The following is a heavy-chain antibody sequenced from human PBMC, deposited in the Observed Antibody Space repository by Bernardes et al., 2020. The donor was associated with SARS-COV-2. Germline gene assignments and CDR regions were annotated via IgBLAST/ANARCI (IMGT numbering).Heavy chain of an antibody. D-gene: IGHD2-21*02. J-gene: IGHJ4*02. CDR2: TSFDGSEK. CDR1: GFSFRYYG. CDR3: ARDYCDSDCDFFDY. V-gene: IGHV3-30*03. Sequence: VGSLRLSCAASGFSFRYYGMHWVRQAPGKGLEWVAVTSFDGSEKYYADAVKGRFTISRANSKKSLYLQMDSLRPEDTAVYYCARDYCDSDCDFFDYWGQGTLVTVS.